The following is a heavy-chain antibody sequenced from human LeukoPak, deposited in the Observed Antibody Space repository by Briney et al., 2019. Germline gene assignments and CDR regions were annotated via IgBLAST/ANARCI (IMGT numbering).Heavy chain of an antibody. CDR2: IYYSGST. D-gene: IGHD3-3*02. CDR3: ARAGI. CDR1: GGSISSYY. V-gene: IGHV4-59*01. J-gene: IGHJ4*02. Sequence: PSETLSLTCTVSGGSISSYYWSWIRQPPGKGLEWIGYIYYSGSTNYNPSLKSRVTISVDTSKNQFSLKLSSVTAADTAVYYCARAGIWGQGTLVTVSS.